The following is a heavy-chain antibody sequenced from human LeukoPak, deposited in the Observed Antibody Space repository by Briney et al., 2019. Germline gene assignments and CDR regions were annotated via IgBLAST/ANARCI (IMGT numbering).Heavy chain of an antibody. CDR1: GFTFSSYA. Sequence: GGSLRLSCAASGFTFSSYAMSWVRQAPGKGLEWVSAISGSGGSTYYADSVKGRFTISRDNSKNTLYLQMNSLRAEDTAVYYCAKDGATSTDYYYYMDVRGKGTTVTVSS. V-gene: IGHV3-23*01. J-gene: IGHJ6*03. CDR2: ISGSGGST. D-gene: IGHD1-26*01. CDR3: AKDGATSTDYYYYMDV.